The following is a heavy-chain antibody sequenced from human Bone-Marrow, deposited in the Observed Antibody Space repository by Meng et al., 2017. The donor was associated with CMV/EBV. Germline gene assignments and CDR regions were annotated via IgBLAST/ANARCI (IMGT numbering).Heavy chain of an antibody. Sequence: GGSLRLSCAASGFTFSNYAMSWVRQAPGKGLEWVSGISGSGGSTYYADSVKGRFTISRDNSKNTLYVQMNSLRAEDTAVYYCAKILGDYYYYGMAVWGQGTTVTVSS. J-gene: IGHJ6*02. CDR3: AKILGDYYYYGMAV. D-gene: IGHD2/OR15-2a*01. V-gene: IGHV3-23*01. CDR1: GFTFSNYA. CDR2: ISGSGGST.